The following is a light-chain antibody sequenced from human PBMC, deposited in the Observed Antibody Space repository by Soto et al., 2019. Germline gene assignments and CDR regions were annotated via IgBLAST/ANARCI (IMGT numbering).Light chain of an antibody. CDR1: QSVGSSY. CDR3: QQYGSSPPLT. Sequence: ESVLTQSPGTLSLSPGERATLSCRASQSVGSSYLAWYQQKPGQAPRLLIYGASSRATGIPDRFSGSGSGTDFTLTISRLEPEDFAVYYCQQYGSSPPLTFGGGTKVEIK. CDR2: GAS. V-gene: IGKV3-20*01. J-gene: IGKJ4*01.